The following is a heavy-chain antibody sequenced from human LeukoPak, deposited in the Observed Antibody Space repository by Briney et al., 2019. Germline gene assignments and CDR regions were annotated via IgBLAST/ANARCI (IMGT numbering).Heavy chain of an antibody. CDR1: GFTFSNNA. D-gene: IGHD3-22*01. Sequence: GGSLRLSCAASGFTFSNNAMSWVRQAPGKGLEWVSATSTSGGSAYYADSVKGRFTISRDNSKNTLYLQMNSLRAADTAVYYCAKIPFPYYYDSSGPYWGQGTLSPSPQ. CDR2: TSTSGGSA. J-gene: IGHJ4*02. V-gene: IGHV3-23*01. CDR3: AKIPFPYYYDSSGPY.